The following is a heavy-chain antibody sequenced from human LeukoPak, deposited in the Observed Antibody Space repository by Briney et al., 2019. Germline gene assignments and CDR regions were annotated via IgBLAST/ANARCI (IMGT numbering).Heavy chain of an antibody. Sequence: ASVKVSCKASGYTFTSYGISWVRQAPGQGLEWMGWISAYNGNTNYAQKLQGRVTMTTDTSTSTAYMELRSLRSDDTAVYYCARPSSSSRSGDAFDIWGQGTMVTVSS. J-gene: IGHJ3*02. D-gene: IGHD6-6*01. CDR2: ISAYNGNT. CDR3: ARPSSSSRSGDAFDI. V-gene: IGHV1-18*01. CDR1: GYTFTSYG.